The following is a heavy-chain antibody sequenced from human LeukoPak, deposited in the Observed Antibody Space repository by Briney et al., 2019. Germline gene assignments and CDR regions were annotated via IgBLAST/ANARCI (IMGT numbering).Heavy chain of an antibody. Sequence: ASVKVSCKASGYTFTGYYMHWVRQAPGQGLEWMGIINPSGGSTSYAQKFQGRVTMTRDTSTSTVYMELSSLRSEDTAVYYCAREYSYYYDSSGYSNTFDYWGQGTLVTVSS. CDR3: AREYSYYYDSSGYSNTFDY. CDR1: GYTFTGYY. J-gene: IGHJ4*02. D-gene: IGHD3-22*01. CDR2: INPSGGST. V-gene: IGHV1-46*01.